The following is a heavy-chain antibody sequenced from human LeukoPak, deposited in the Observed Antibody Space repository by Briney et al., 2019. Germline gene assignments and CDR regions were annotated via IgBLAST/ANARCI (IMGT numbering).Heavy chain of an antibody. CDR2: IYANGST. J-gene: IGHJ3*01. V-gene: IGHV4-61*02. CDR3: ARRGDV. Sequence: SQTLSLTCTVSGGSISSGSYYWNWIRQPAGKGLEWIGRIYANGSTHYNPSLNGRVTILADTSKNQFSLKLRSVTAADTAVYYCARRGDVWGQGTTVTVSS. CDR1: GGSISSGSYY.